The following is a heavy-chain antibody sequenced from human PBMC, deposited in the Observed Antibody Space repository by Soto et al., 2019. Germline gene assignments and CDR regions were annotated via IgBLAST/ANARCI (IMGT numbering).Heavy chain of an antibody. Sequence: EVQLVESGGGLVQPGGSLRLSCAASGFSFSVSAMHWVRQASGKGLEWVGRIRSKPNNYATEYAASVKGRFTISRDDSKTTAYLQMNNLKTEDTAVYYCTRHLVDVWGQGTTVTVSS. CDR3: TRHLVDV. CDR1: GFSFSVSA. V-gene: IGHV3-73*02. CDR2: IRSKPNNYAT. J-gene: IGHJ6*02.